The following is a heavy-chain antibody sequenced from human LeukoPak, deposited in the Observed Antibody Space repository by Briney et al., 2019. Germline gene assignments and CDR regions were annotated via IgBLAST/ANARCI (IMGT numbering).Heavy chain of an antibody. D-gene: IGHD3-9*01. J-gene: IGHJ6*02. Sequence: PGGSLRLSCAASGFTFSSYGMHWVRQAPGKGLEWVAVIWYDGSNKYYADSVKGRFTISRDNAKNSLYLQMNSLRDGDTAVYYCARESGLYDILTGYYYGMDVWGQGTTVTVSS. CDR1: GFTFSSYG. CDR2: IWYDGSNK. CDR3: ARESGLYDILTGYYYGMDV. V-gene: IGHV3-33*01.